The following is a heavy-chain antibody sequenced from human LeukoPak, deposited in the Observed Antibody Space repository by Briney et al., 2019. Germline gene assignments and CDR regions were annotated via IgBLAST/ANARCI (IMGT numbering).Heavy chain of an antibody. CDR2: INSDGSST. CDR3: ARDLLSRRGFDP. V-gene: IGHV3-74*01. J-gene: IGHJ5*02. Sequence: PGGSLRLSCAASGFTFSSYWMHWVCQAPGKGLVWVSRINSDGSSTSYADSVKGRFTISRDNAKNSLYLQMNSLRAEDTAVYYCARDLLSRRGFDPWGQGTLVTVSS. CDR1: GFTFSSYW.